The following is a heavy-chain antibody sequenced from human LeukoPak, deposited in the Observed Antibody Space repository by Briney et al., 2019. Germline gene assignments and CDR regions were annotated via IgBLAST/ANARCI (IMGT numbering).Heavy chain of an antibody. CDR2: IYTSGST. V-gene: IGHV4-4*09. D-gene: IGHD3-22*01. CDR3: ARHGSGYYLGDAFDI. CDR1: GGSISSHY. J-gene: IGHJ3*02. Sequence: SETLSLTCTVSGGSISSHYWGWIRQPPGKGLEWIGYIYTSGSTNYNPSLKSRVTISVDTSKNQFSLKLSSVTAADTAVYYCARHGSGYYLGDAFDIWGQGTMVTVSS.